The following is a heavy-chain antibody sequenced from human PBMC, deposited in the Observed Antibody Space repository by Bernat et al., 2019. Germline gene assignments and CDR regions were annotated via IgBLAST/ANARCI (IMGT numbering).Heavy chain of an antibody. V-gene: IGHV1-69*01. CDR2: IIPIFGTA. Sequence: QVQLVQSGAEVKKPGSSVKVSCKASGGTFSSYAISWVRQAPGQGLEWMGGIIPIFGTANYAQKFQGRVTITADESTSTAYMELSSLRSEETAVYYCARGSFIRDYYDSSGRSDAFDIWGQGTMVTVSS. D-gene: IGHD3-22*01. CDR3: ARGSFIRDYYDSSGRSDAFDI. J-gene: IGHJ3*02. CDR1: GGTFSSYA.